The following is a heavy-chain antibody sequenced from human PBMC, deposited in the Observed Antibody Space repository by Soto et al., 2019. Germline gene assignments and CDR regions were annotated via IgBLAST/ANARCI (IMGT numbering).Heavy chain of an antibody. D-gene: IGHD6-13*01. CDR3: ARGNLAAAGSFDY. CDR2: IYYTGST. CDR1: GGSLSGGSYH. J-gene: IGHJ4*02. Sequence: PSETLSLTCTLSGGSLSGGSYHWSWIRQSPGKGLEWLAYIYYTGSTNYNPSLQSRVTISLHTSKNQFSLKLSSVTAADTAVYYCARGNLAAAGSFDYWGQETLVTVSS. V-gene: IGHV4-61*01.